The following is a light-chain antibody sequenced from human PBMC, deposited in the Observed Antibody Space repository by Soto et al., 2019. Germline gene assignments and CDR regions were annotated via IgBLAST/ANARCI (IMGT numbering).Light chain of an antibody. CDR3: AVWDDSLSGREV. CDR1: SSNIGSNY. J-gene: IGLJ2*01. CDR2: KNN. Sequence: QSVLTQPPSASGTPGQRVTISCSGSSSNIGSNYVSWYQQVPGTTPKLLIYKNNQRPSGVPERFSGSKSGTSASLAISGLRSEDEADYYCAVWDDSLSGREVFGGGTKLTVL. V-gene: IGLV1-47*01.